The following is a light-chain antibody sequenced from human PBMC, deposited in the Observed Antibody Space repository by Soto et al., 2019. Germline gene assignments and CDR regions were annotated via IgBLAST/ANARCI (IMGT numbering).Light chain of an antibody. CDR2: DVT. Sequence: QSALTQPASVSGSLRQSITISCTGSRSDIGGYNYVSWYQHHPGKAPKLMIYDVTNRPSEVSNRFSGSKSGNTASLTISGLQAEDEGDYYCTSFTSRSTMVFGGGTKVTVL. V-gene: IGLV2-14*01. J-gene: IGLJ2*01. CDR3: TSFTSRSTMV. CDR1: RSDIGGYNY.